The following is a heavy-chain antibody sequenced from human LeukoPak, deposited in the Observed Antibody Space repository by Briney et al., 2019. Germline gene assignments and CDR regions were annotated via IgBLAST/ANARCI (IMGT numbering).Heavy chain of an antibody. D-gene: IGHD1-26*01. V-gene: IGHV3-21*01. Sequence: GGSLRLSCAASGFTFSSYSMNWVRQAPGKGLEWVSSISSSSSYIYYADSVKGRFTISRDNAKSSLYLQMNSLRAEDTAVYYCARESELRINWFDPWGQGTLVTVSS. J-gene: IGHJ5*02. CDR2: ISSSSSYI. CDR1: GFTFSSYS. CDR3: ARESELRINWFDP.